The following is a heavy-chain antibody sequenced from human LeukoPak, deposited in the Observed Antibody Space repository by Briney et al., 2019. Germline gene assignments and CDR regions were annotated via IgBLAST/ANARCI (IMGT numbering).Heavy chain of an antibody. Sequence: SETLSLTCTVSGGSISSYYWSWIRQPAGKGLEWIGRIYTSGSTNYNPSLKSRVTMSVDTSKNQFSLKLSSVTAADTAVYYCAREDPDYYDSSGYHPMRAFDIWGQGTMVTVSS. D-gene: IGHD3-22*01. CDR1: GGSISSYY. CDR2: IYTSGST. V-gene: IGHV4-4*07. CDR3: AREDPDYYDSSGYHPMRAFDI. J-gene: IGHJ3*02.